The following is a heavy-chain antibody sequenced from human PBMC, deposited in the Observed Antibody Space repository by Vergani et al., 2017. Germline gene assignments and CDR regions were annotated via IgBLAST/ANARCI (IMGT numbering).Heavy chain of an antibody. D-gene: IGHD3-3*01. J-gene: IGHJ4*02. Sequence: QVQLQESGPGLVKPSETLSLTCTVSGGSVSSGSYYWSWIRQPPGKGLAWIGYIYYSGSTNYNPSLKSRVTISVDTSKNQFSLKLSSVTAADTAVYYCARGSYYDFWSGYPRGYFDYWGQGTLVTVSS. CDR1: GGSVSSGSYY. CDR3: ARGSYYDFWSGYPRGYFDY. V-gene: IGHV4-61*01. CDR2: IYYSGST.